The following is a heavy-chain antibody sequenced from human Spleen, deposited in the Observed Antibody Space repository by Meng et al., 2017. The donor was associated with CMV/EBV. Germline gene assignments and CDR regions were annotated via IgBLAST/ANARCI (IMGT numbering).Heavy chain of an antibody. CDR2: IRYTANEK. V-gene: IGHV3-7*01. CDR1: GFTFSSSW. D-gene: IGHD3-16*01. Sequence: GESLKISCAASGFTFSSSWVSWVRQAPGKGLEWVANIRYTANEKNYVDSVKGRFTISRDGAKNSVYLQMNSLRAEDTAVYYCARGGKWLDYWGQGALVTVSS. CDR3: ARGGKWLDY. J-gene: IGHJ4*02.